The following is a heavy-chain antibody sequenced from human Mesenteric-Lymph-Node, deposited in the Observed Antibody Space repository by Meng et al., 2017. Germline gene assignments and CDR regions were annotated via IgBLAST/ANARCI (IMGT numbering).Heavy chain of an antibody. CDR1: GGSISSSSYY. J-gene: IGHJ4*02. Sequence: SETLSLTCTVSGGSISSSSYYWGWIRQPPGKGLEWIGSIYYSGSTYYNPSLKSRVTISVDTSKNQFSLKLSSVTAADTAVYYCARGPLPRLLTGYYRGFDYWVQGKLVNGAS. CDR2: IYYSGST. V-gene: IGHV4-39*07. CDR3: ARGPLPRLLTGYYRGFDY. D-gene: IGHD3-9*01.